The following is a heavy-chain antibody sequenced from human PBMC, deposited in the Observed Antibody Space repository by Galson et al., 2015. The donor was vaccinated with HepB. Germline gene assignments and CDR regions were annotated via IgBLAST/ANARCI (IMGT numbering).Heavy chain of an antibody. CDR2: INPSGGST. Sequence: KVSCKASGYTFTSYYMHWVRQAPGQGLEWMGIINPSGGSTSYAQKFQGRVTMTRDTSTSTVYMELSSLRSEDTAVCYCTRSPFGVVKKVDPWGQGTLVTVSS. V-gene: IGHV1-46*01. CDR3: TRSPFGVVKKVDP. D-gene: IGHD3-3*01. J-gene: IGHJ5*02. CDR1: GYTFTSYY.